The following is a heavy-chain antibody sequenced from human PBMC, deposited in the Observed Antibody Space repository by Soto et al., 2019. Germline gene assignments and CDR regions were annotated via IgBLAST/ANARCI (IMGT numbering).Heavy chain of an antibody. Sequence: SETLSLTXTVSGGSISSYYWSWIRQPPGKGLEWIGYIYYSGSTNYNPSLKSRVTISVDTSKNQFSLKLSSVTAADTAVYYCASMPIRDCSSTSCYFYYFDYWGQGTLVTVSS. CDR1: GGSISSYY. D-gene: IGHD2-2*01. J-gene: IGHJ4*02. CDR2: IYYSGST. V-gene: IGHV4-59*01. CDR3: ASMPIRDCSSTSCYFYYFDY.